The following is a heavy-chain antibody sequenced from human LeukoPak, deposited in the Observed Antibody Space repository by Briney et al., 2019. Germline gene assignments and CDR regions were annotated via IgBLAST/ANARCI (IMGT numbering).Heavy chain of an antibody. CDR2: ISSSRSNI. J-gene: IGHJ4*02. Sequence: PGGSLRLSCAAAGFTFSNYNMIWVRQAPGKGLEWVSDISSSRSNINHADSVKGRFTISRDNARNSLYLLMNSLTAEDTAVYYCARDLGSTICPTCWGQGTLVTVSS. CDR3: ARDLGSTICPTC. V-gene: IGHV3-48*04. CDR1: GFTFSNYN. D-gene: IGHD2-2*01.